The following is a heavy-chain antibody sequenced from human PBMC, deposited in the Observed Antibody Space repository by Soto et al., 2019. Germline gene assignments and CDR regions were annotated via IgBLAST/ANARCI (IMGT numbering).Heavy chain of an antibody. Sequence: QVQLQESGPGLVKPSETLSLTCTVSGASVSSGNYYWSWIRQPPGKGLECIGYISYSGSTNYNPPLTSRVTISIDTSKTQFALKLSSVTAADTAVYYCARGSGSYYAYWGQGTLVTVSS. CDR2: ISYSGST. CDR1: GASVSSGNYY. D-gene: IGHD1-26*01. V-gene: IGHV4-61*01. J-gene: IGHJ4*02. CDR3: ARGSGSYYAY.